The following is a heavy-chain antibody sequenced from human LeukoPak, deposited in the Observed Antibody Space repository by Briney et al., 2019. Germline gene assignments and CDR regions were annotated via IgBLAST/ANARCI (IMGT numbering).Heavy chain of an antibody. V-gene: IGHV3-13*05. CDR3: ARAGGRYYDSSGDYYFDY. Sequence: PGGSLRLSCAASGFTFSSYDMHWVRQATGKGLEWVSAIGTAGDPYYPGSVKGRFTISRENAKNSLYLQMNSLRAGDTAVYYCARAGGRYYDSSGDYYFDYWGQGTLVTVSS. CDR1: GFTFSSYD. CDR2: IGTAGDP. J-gene: IGHJ4*02. D-gene: IGHD3-22*01.